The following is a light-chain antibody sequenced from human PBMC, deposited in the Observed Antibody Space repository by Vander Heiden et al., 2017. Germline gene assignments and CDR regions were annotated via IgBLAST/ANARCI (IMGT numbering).Light chain of an antibody. V-gene: IGLV2-23*02. CDR1: NSNVGSYRL. Sequence: QSALTQPASVSGSPGQSITISCTGANSNVGSYRLVSWYQQHPDKAPKLVIHAVSQRPSGVSNRFSGSKSGNTASLTISGLQVEDEADYYCSSYGGSNTWVFGGGTKVTVL. J-gene: IGLJ2*01. CDR2: AVS. CDR3: SSYGGSNTWV.